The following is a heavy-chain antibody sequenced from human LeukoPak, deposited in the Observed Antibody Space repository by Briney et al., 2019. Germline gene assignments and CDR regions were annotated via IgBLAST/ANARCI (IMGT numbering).Heavy chain of an antibody. Sequence: GGSLRLSRAASGFTVSSYYMSWVRQAPGKGLEWVSVIYSGGSTYYADSVKGRFTISRDNSKNTLYLQMNSLRAEDTAVYYCARDQYDFWSGFSGYYGMDVWGQGTTVTVSS. CDR1: GFTVSSYY. J-gene: IGHJ6*02. CDR2: IYSGGST. D-gene: IGHD3-3*01. CDR3: ARDQYDFWSGFSGYYGMDV. V-gene: IGHV3-53*01.